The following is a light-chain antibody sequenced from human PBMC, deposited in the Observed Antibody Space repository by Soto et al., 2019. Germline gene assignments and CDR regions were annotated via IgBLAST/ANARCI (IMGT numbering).Light chain of an antibody. CDR1: SSNIGSNY. Sequence: QSVLTQPPSASGTPGQRVTISCSGSSSNIGSNYVYWYQQLPGTAPKLLIYRNNQRPSGVPDRFSGSKSGTSASLAISGLRSEDEADYYCAAWDDRLGVVFGGGTKL. CDR3: AAWDDRLGVV. V-gene: IGLV1-47*01. CDR2: RNN. J-gene: IGLJ2*01.